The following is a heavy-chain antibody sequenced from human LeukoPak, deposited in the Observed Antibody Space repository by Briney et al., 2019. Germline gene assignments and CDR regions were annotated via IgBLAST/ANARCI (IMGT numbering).Heavy chain of an antibody. V-gene: IGHV3-30*02. J-gene: IGHJ4*02. Sequence: PGGSLRLSCAASGFTFSSYGMHWVRQAPGKGLEWVAFIRYDGSNKYYADSVKGRFTISRDNSKNTLYLQMNSLRAEDTAVYYCAKDRLPYSSGWQTGLTYFDYWGQGTLVTVSS. CDR3: AKDRLPYSSGWQTGLTYFDY. CDR1: GFTFSSYG. D-gene: IGHD6-19*01. CDR2: IRYDGSNK.